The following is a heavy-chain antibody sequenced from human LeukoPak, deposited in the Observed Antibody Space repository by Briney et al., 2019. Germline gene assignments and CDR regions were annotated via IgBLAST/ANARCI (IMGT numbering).Heavy chain of an antibody. CDR1: GYTFPGYY. CDR2: INPNSGGT. D-gene: IGHD6-6*01. Sequence: ASVKVSCKASGYTFPGYYMHWVRQAPGQGLGWMGWINPNSGGTNHAQKFQGRVTMTRDTSISTAYMELSRLRSDDTAVYYCARGLAARLPGGYWGQGTWSPSPQ. J-gene: IGHJ4*02. V-gene: IGHV1-2*02. CDR3: ARGLAARLPGGY.